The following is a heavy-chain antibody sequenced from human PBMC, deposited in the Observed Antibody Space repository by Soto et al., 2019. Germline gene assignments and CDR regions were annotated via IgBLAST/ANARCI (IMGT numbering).Heavy chain of an antibody. CDR2: VSGYNGET. D-gene: IGHD6-19*01. CDR1: GYTFTKFG. J-gene: IGHJ6*02. CDR3: AREGLGIYYYNGMDV. Sequence: QVQLVQSGAEVKKPGASVKVSCKASGYTFTKFGIRWVRQAPGQGLEWMGWVSGYNGETSYAQSLQGRVTMTTDTTTTTADMELRSLRSDDTAVFYCAREGLGIYYYNGMDVWGQGTTVTVSS. V-gene: IGHV1-18*01.